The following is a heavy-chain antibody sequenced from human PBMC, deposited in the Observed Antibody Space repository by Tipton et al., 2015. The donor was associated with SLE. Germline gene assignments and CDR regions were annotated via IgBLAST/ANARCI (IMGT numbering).Heavy chain of an antibody. Sequence: TLSLTCAVYGGSFCGDYWRWCRQPPRKGREWMGYIYYSGSPNYNPPLTSRVTISVDTSKNQFSLKLSSVAAAATAVYYCSSSFDYWGQGTLVTVSS. CDR2: IYYSGSP. CDR3: SSSFDY. V-gene: IGHV4-59*08. CDR1: GGSFCGDY. J-gene: IGHJ4*02.